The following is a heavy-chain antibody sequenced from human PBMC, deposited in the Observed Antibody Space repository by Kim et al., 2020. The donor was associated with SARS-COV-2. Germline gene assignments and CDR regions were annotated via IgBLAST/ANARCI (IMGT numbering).Heavy chain of an antibody. V-gene: IGHV7-4-1*02. Sequence: ASVKVSCKASGYTFTDYAMNWVRQAPGQGLEWMGWINNIGNPTYAQGFTGRFVFSLDYSVSTAYLQISSLTAEDTAVYYCGPGGMDVWGQGTMVTVSS. CDR1: GYTFTDYA. CDR3: GPGGMDV. CDR2: INNIGNP. J-gene: IGHJ6*02.